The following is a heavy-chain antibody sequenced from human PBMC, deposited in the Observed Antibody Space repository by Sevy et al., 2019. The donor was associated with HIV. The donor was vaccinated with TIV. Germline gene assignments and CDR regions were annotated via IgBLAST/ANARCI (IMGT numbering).Heavy chain of an antibody. CDR3: AKDVVASAATPDNWFDP. J-gene: IGHJ5*02. CDR1: GFNFEDYA. Sequence: GGSLRLSCAASGFNFEDYAMHWVRQAPGKGLEWVSGISWNSGIIGYADSVKGRFTISRDNAKNSLYLQMNSLRGEDTALYYCAKDVVASAATPDNWFDPWAREPWSPSPQ. V-gene: IGHV3-9*01. CDR2: ISWNSGII. D-gene: IGHD2-15*01.